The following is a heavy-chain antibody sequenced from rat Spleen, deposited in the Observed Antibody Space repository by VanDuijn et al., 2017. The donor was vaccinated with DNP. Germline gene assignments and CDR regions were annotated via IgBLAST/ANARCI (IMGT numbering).Heavy chain of an antibody. D-gene: IGHD1-1*01. Sequence: EVQLVESGGNLVQVGRSLKLSCAASGFTFSNYDMAWVRQAPMRGLEWVATIGTTGGSRYYRDSVKGRFTISRDNARSTLYLQMDNLRSEDTATYYCARQGHYSGDPNWFLYWGQGTLVIVSS. V-gene: IGHV5S23*01. CDR2: IGTTGGSR. J-gene: IGHJ3*01. CDR1: GFTFSNYD. CDR3: ARQGHYSGDPNWFLY.